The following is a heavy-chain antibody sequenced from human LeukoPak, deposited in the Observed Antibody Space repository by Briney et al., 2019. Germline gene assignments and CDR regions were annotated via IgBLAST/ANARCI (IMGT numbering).Heavy chain of an antibody. CDR2: TYYRSKWYT. CDR1: GDSVSSNSAA. J-gene: IGHJ6*02. CDR3: ARDPPYSYYGMDV. V-gene: IGHV6-1*01. Sequence: SQTLSLTCVISGDSVSSNSAAWNWIRRSPSRGLEWLGGTYYRSKWYTDYALSVKSRITINPDTSKNQFSLQLNSVTPEDTAVYYCARDPPYSYYGMDVWGQGTTVTVSS.